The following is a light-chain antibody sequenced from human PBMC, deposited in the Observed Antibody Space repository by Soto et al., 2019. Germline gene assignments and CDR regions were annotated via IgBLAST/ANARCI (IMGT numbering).Light chain of an antibody. CDR3: SSYTSSSTRV. V-gene: IGLV2-14*01. Sequence: QSALTQPASVSGAPGQSITISCTGTSSDVGGYNYVSWYQQHPGKAPKLMIYDVSNRPSGVSNLFSGSKYGNTASLTISGLQAEDESDYYCSSYTSSSTRVFGGGTKLTVL. CDR1: SSDVGGYNY. J-gene: IGLJ2*01. CDR2: DVS.